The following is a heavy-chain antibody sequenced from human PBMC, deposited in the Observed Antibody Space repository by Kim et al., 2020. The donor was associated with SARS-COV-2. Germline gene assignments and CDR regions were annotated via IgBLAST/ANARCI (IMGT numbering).Heavy chain of an antibody. CDR2: IKPDGSEK. D-gene: IGHD6-6*01. CDR1: GFTFTSYW. Sequence: GGSLRLSCAVSGFTFTSYWMSWVRQAPGKGLECVANIKPDGSEKYYVDSVKGRFTISRDNAQNSLHLQMNSLRAEDTAVYYCVRGRPVSYWGRGTLITVSS. V-gene: IGHV3-7*01. CDR3: VRGRPVSY. J-gene: IGHJ4*02.